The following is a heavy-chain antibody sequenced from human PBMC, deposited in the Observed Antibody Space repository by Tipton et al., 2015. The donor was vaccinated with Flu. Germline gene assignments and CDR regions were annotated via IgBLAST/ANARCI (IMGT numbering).Heavy chain of an antibody. CDR2: MNPNSGNT. J-gene: IGHJ4*02. D-gene: IGHD3-16*02. V-gene: IGHV1-8*01. CDR1: GYTFTSYD. Sequence: QLVQSGAEVKKPGASVKVSCKASGYTFTSYDINWVRQATGQGLEWMGWMNPNSGNTGYAQKFQGRVTMTRNTSISTAYMELSSLRSEDTAVYYCARLRGYYDYVWGSYRSSYFDYWGQGTLVTASS. CDR3: ARLRGYYDYVWGSYRSSYFDY.